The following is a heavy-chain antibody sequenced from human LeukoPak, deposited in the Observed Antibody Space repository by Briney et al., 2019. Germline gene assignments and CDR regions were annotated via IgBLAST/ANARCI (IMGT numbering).Heavy chain of an antibody. CDR3: ARGGDIVVVPAGALGDY. CDR2: ISYDGSNK. V-gene: IGHV3-30*04. J-gene: IGHJ4*02. D-gene: IGHD2-2*01. Sequence: PGGSLRLSCAASGFTFSSYAMHWVRQAPGKGLEWVAVISYDGSNKYYADSVKGRFTISRDNSKNTLYLQMSSLRAEDTAVYYCARGGDIVVVPAGALGDYWGQGTLVTVSS. CDR1: GFTFSSYA.